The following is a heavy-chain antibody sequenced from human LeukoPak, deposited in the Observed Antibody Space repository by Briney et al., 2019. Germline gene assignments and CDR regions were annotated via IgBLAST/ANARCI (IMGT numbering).Heavy chain of an antibody. CDR1: GFTFSSYE. CDR3: ARDKDSGDGYKPLDY. D-gene: IGHD5-24*01. V-gene: IGHV3-48*03. Sequence: GGSLRLSCAASGFTFSSYEMNWVRQAPGKGLEWVSYISSSGSTIYYADSVKGRFTISRDNAKNSLCLQMNSLRAEDTAVYYCARDKDSGDGYKPLDYWGQGTLVTVSS. J-gene: IGHJ4*02. CDR2: ISSSGSTI.